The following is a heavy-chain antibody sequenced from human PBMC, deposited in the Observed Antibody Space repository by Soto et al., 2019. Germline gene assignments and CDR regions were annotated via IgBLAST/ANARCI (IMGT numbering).Heavy chain of an antibody. CDR2: IIPIFGTA. D-gene: IGHD3-22*01. J-gene: IGHJ4*02. CDR1: GGTFSSYA. V-gene: IGHV1-69*13. Sequence: GASVKVSCKASGGTFSSYAISWVRQAPGQGLEWMGGIIPIFGTANYAQKFQGRVTITADESTSTAYMELSSLRSEDTAVYYCGRDRVRHYYDSSGYYNRLVQGYYFDYWGQGTLVTVSS. CDR3: GRDRVRHYYDSSGYYNRLVQGYYFDY.